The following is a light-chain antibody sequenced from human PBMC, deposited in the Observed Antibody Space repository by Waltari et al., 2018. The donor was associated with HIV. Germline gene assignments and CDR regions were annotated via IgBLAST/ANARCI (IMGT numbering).Light chain of an antibody. Sequence: DIVMTQSPLSLPVTPGEPASISCRSSQNLLDSHGYNYLDWYLQKPGQSPQVLIYFGSNRASGVPDRFSGSGSGTDFTLKISRVEAEDVGIYYCMQGLQTPQVTFGGGTKVEIK. CDR3: MQGLQTPQVT. CDR2: FGS. V-gene: IGKV2-28*01. CDR1: QNLLDSHGYNY. J-gene: IGKJ4*01.